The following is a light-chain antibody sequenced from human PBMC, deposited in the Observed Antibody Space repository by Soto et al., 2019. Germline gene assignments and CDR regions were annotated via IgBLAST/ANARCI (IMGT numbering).Light chain of an antibody. J-gene: IGKJ1*01. CDR3: QQANSFPPA. V-gene: IGKV1-12*01. Sequence: DIQMTQSPASVSASVGDRVTITCRASQGISYWLAWYQQKPGKAPQLLIYAASDLESGVPSRFSGSGSGTDFTLTITGLQPEEFATYYCQQANSFPPAFGQGTKVEIK. CDR1: QGISYW. CDR2: AAS.